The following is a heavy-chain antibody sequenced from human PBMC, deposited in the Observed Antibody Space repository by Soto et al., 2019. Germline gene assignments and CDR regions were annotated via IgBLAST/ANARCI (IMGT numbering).Heavy chain of an antibody. CDR2: IYYTGST. CDR1: GGSVSSYW. J-gene: IGHJ4*02. Sequence: SETLSLTCSVSGGSVSSYWWSWIRQPPGKGLEWIGYIYYTGSTNYSPSLKGRVTISLDASKSQFSLKLTSVTAADTAVYYCARGPGASDYYFDYWGPGTLVTVSS. V-gene: IGHV4-59*02. D-gene: IGHD3-10*01. CDR3: ARGPGASDYYFDY.